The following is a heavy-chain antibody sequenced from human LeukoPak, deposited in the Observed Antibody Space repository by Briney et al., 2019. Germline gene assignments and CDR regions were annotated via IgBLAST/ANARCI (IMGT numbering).Heavy chain of an antibody. V-gene: IGHV3-53*01. CDR3: ARVGGIAVATNPNDAFDI. Sequence: PGGSLRLSCAASGFTVSSNYMSWVRQAPGKGLEWVSVIYSGGSTYYADSVKGRFTISRDNSKNTLYLQVNSLRAEDTAVYYCARVGGIAVATNPNDAFDIWGQGTMVTVSS. J-gene: IGHJ3*02. D-gene: IGHD6-19*01. CDR2: IYSGGST. CDR1: GFTVSSNY.